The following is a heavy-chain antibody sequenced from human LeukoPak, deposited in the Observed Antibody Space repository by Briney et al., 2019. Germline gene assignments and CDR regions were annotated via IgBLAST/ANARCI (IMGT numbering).Heavy chain of an antibody. CDR2: ISSSSSYI. V-gene: IGHV3-21*01. CDR3: ARAPHYYDILTGYSMQDAFDI. D-gene: IGHD3-9*01. Sequence: GGSLRLSCAASGFTFSSYSMNWVRQAPGKGLEWVSSISSSSSYIYYADSVKGRFTISRDNAKNSLYLQMNSLRAEDTAVYYCARAPHYYDILTGYSMQDAFDIWGQGTMVTVSS. CDR1: GFTFSSYS. J-gene: IGHJ3*02.